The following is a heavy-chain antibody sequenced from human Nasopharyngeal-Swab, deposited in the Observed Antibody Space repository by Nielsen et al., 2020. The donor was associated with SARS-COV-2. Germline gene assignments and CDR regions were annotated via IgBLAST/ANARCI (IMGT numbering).Heavy chain of an antibody. CDR3: ARAPDSSTYGLRY. J-gene: IGHJ4*02. Sequence: GESLKISCAASGFTFGTYSMNWVRQAPGKGLEWVSYISRRSDTIYYADSVKGRFTISRDNVKNSLYLQMNSLRDEDTAVYYCARAPDSSTYGLRYWGLGTLVTVSS. CDR2: ISRRSDTI. CDR1: GFTFGTYS. D-gene: IGHD3-10*01. V-gene: IGHV3-48*02.